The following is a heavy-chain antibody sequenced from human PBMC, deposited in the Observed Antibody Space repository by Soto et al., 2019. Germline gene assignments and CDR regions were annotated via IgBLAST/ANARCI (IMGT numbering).Heavy chain of an antibody. CDR3: ASAGTTPICNH. CDR2: ISPYSGDT. V-gene: IGHV1-2*02. Sequence: GASVKVSCMASENTSIGYYLHWVRLAPGQGLVWVGWISPYSGDTDSAQKFQGRVTLTRDTSTRTVYMSLSRLTSDDTALYYCASAGTTPICNHWGQGALVTVSS. J-gene: IGHJ4*02. D-gene: IGHD1-1*01. CDR1: ENTSIGYY.